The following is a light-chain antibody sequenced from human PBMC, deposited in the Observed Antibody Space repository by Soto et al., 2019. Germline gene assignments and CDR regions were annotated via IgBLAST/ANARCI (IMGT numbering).Light chain of an antibody. J-gene: IGKJ1*01. CDR3: MQSAQGPWT. CDR1: QSLVYSDGNTY. V-gene: IGKV2-30*01. Sequence: DVVMTQSPLSLPVTLGQPASISCRSSQSLVYSDGNTYLNWFQQRPGQSPRRLIYKVSNRDSGVPDRCCASESGTDFTVQITRVEAEYVGVYYCMQSAQGPWTFRQGTKVEIK. CDR2: KVS.